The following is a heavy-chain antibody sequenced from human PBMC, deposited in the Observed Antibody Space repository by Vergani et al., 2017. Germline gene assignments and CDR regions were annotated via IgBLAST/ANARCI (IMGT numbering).Heavy chain of an antibody. CDR2: ISWNGGST. J-gene: IGHJ4*02. D-gene: IGHD6-13*01. Sequence: EVQLVESGGGLVQPGRSLRLSCAASGFTFDDYAMHWVRQAPGKGLEWVSGISWNGGSTGYADSVKGRFTISRDNAKNSLYLQMNSLRAEDTAVYYCARGLGGYWYSSSWYVDYWDQGTLVTVSS. CDR3: ARGLGGYWYSSSWYVDY. V-gene: IGHV3-9*01. CDR1: GFTFDDYA.